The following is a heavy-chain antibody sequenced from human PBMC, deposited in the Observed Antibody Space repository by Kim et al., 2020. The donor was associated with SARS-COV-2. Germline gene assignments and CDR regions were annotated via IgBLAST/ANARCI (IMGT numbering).Heavy chain of an antibody. CDR2: IVVDSGNT. CDR3: VAGGFGVYSEDYYYGMDV. V-gene: IGHV1-58*01. Sequence: SVKVSCKASGFTFTSSAVQWVRQARGQRLEWIGWIVVDSGNTNYAQQFQERVTITRNMPTSTAYMELSSLRSEDTAVYYCVAGGFGVYSEDYYYGMDVWGQGTTVTVSS. D-gene: IGHD3-10*01. CDR1: GFTFTSSA. J-gene: IGHJ6*02.